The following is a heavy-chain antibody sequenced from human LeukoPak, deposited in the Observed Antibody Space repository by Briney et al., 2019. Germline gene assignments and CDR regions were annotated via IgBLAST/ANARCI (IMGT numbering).Heavy chain of an antibody. CDR2: IYYSGST. J-gene: IGHJ4*02. Sequence: SETLSLTCAVYGGSFSVYYWSWIRQPPGKGLEWIGSIYYSGSTYYNPSLKSRVTISVDTSKNQFSLKLSSVTAADTAVYYCARRSAVISPHYWGQGTLVTVSS. D-gene: IGHD3-16*02. CDR3: ARRSAVISPHY. CDR1: GGSFSVYY. V-gene: IGHV4-34*01.